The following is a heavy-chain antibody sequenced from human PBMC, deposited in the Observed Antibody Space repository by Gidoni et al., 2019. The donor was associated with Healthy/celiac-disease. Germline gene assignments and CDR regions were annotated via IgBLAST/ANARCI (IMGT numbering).Heavy chain of an antibody. CDR1: GSPFSSYA. CDR3: ARDRLTMVRRAGMDV. Sequence: QVQLVESGGGVVQPGRSLRLSCAASGSPFSSYAMHWVRQAPGKGLEWVAVISYDGSNKYYADSVKGRFTISRDNSKNTLYLQMNSLRAEDTAVYYCARDRLTMVRRAGMDVWGQGTTVTVSS. V-gene: IGHV3-30-3*01. D-gene: IGHD3-10*01. CDR2: ISYDGSNK. J-gene: IGHJ6*02.